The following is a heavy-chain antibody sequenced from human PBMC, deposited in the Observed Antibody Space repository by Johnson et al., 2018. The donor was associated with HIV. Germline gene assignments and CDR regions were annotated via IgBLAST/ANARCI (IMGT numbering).Heavy chain of an antibody. CDR2: TQYDGSNK. D-gene: IGHD2-21*01. CDR3: ARGGGCGGDCYSGYDAFDI. CDR1: GFSFSSYG. J-gene: IGHJ3*02. V-gene: IGHV3-30*02. Sequence: QVQLVESGGDVVQPGGSLRLSCAASGFSFSSYGIHWVRQAPGKGLEWVAFTQYDGSNKYYADSVKGRFTISSDNSKNTLYLQMNSLRDEDTAVYYCARGGGCGGDCYSGYDAFDIWGQGTMVTV.